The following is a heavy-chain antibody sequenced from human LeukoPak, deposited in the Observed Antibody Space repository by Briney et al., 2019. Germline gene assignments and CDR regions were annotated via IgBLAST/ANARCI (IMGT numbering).Heavy chain of an antibody. CDR2: ISYDGSNK. Sequence: GRSLRLSCAASGFTFSSYAMHWVRQAPGKGLEWVAVISYDGSNKYYADSVKGRFTISRDNSKNTLYLQMNSLRAEDTAVYYCARDREEYFDYWGQGTLVTVSS. J-gene: IGHJ4*02. V-gene: IGHV3-30-3*01. CDR1: GFTFSSYA. CDR3: ARDREEYFDY.